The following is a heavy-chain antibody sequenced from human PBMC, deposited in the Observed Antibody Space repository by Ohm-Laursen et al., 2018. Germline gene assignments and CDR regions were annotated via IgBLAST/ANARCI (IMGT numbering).Heavy chain of an antibody. CDR2: INQDGSEK. CDR1: GFTFSTYW. J-gene: IGHJ4*02. Sequence: SLRLSCSASGFTFSTYWMNWFRQAPGKGLESVASINQDGSEKYFVDSVRGRFTIYRDNAKNSLYLQMNSLRVEDTAVYYCAKGRDLTGGWGQGTLVIVSS. D-gene: IGHD2-8*02. V-gene: IGHV3-7*01. CDR3: AKGRDLTGG.